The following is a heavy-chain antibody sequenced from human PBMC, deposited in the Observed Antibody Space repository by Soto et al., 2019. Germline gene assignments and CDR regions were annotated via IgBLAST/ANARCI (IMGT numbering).Heavy chain of an antibody. CDR1: GFSLTSTGVA. CDR3: VASQEFNRIRPLSTWFDA. D-gene: IGHD2-2*01. Sequence: QITLKESGPPLVKPTQTLTLTCTFSGFSLTSTGVAVGWIRQPPGKALEWIALIYWDNDKQYSPSLRGRLTPXKNXPKTQVVLTMTNTDPVDTATYYYVASQEFNRIRPLSTWFDAWGQGTLVTVSS. V-gene: IGHV2-5*02. CDR2: IYWDNDK. J-gene: IGHJ5*02.